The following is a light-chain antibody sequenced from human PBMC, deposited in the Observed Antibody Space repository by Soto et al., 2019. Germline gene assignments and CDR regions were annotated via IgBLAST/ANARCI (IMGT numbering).Light chain of an antibody. Sequence: QSALTQPASVSGSPGQSITISCTGTSSDVGGYDYVSWYQQHPGTTPKLMIYDVSNRPSGVSNRFSGSKSGNTASLTISGLQAEDEADYYCRSYTSSITLVVFAGGTKLTVL. J-gene: IGLJ2*01. V-gene: IGLV2-14*03. CDR3: RSYTSSITLVV. CDR1: SSDVGGYDY. CDR2: DVS.